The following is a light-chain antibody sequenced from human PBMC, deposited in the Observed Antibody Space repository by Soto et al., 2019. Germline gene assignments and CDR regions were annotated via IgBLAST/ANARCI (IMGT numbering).Light chain of an antibody. J-gene: IGKJ2*01. CDR3: EQSYATPYT. Sequence: DIQMTQSPSSQSAVVGDRVTITCRASQNIGKYLNWYQQKPGKAPNLLIYAASSLQSGVPPRFSGSRSGTDFTLTISSLPPEDFATYYCEQSYATPYTFGQGTKLEIK. CDR2: AAS. CDR1: QNIGKY. V-gene: IGKV1-39*01.